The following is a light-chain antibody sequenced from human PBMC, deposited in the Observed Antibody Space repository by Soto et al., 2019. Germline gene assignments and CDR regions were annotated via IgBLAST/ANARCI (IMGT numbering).Light chain of an antibody. Sequence: QSALTQPPSVSGSPGQSVTISCTGTSSDVGGYDYVSWYQQHPGKAPKLLIYDVTKRPSGVPDRFSGSKSGNTASLTISGLQAEDEADFFCCSYVGSFPYVFGTGTKVTVL. CDR1: SSDVGGYDY. V-gene: IGLV2-11*01. CDR3: CSYVGSFPYV. J-gene: IGLJ1*01. CDR2: DVT.